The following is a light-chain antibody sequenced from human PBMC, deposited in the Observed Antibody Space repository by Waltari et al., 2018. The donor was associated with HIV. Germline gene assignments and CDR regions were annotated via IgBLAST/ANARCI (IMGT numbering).Light chain of an antibody. CDR1: NIGSQR. V-gene: IGLV3-21*02. J-gene: IGLJ2*01. CDR2: DDS. CDR3: QVWHSNSDHVV. Sequence: SYVLPQPPSVSVAPGQTARITCDGNNIGSQRVHCDQRRPGQAPALVVHDDSDRPPGIPERFSGSNSGNTATLTISRVEAGDEADYYCQVWHSNSDHVVFGGGTKLTVL.